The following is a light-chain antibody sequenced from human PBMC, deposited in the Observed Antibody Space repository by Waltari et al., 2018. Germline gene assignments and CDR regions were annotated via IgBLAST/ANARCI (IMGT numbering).Light chain of an antibody. CDR2: GAS. CDR3: QQYGSSVLYT. CDR1: QRLGKNY. J-gene: IGKJ2*01. V-gene: IGKV3-20*01. Sequence: VLTQSPGTLSLSPGDRASLSCKASQRLGKNYLAWYQQKPGQAPRLLIFGASSRAAGIPDRFSGSGSGTDFTLTISRLEPEEFAVYYCQQYGSSVLYTFGQGTKLEIK.